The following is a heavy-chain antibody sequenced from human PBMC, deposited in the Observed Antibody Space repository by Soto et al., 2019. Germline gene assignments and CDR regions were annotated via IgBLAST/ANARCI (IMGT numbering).Heavy chain of an antibody. CDR1: GGSISSYY. CDR3: ARFNSYFDL. Sequence: QVQLQESGPGLVKPSETLSLTCTVSGGSISSYYWSWIRQPPGKGLEWIGYIYYSGSTNYNPSLNSPVTISVDTAKNQFSLKLSSVTAADTAVYYCARFNSYFDLWGRGTLVTVSS. J-gene: IGHJ2*01. V-gene: IGHV4-59*08. CDR2: IYYSGST.